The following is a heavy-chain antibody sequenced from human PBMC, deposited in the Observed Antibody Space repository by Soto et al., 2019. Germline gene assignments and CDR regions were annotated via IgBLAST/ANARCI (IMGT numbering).Heavy chain of an antibody. CDR3: AKSPRGEMATD. CDR1: GYTFINYH. Sequence: QVQLVQSGGEVKKPGASVTVSCKASGYTFINYHITWVRQAPGQRLEWMARINTYTGMTDYAQRFQGRVTMTRDTSTSTAYMELRNLGSDDTAVYFCAKSPRGEMATDWGQGTLVNVSS. J-gene: IGHJ4*02. V-gene: IGHV1-18*01. CDR2: INTYTGMT. D-gene: IGHD5-12*01.